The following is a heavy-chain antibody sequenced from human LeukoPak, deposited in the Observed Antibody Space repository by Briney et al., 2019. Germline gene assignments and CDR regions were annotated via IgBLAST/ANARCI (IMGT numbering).Heavy chain of an antibody. D-gene: IGHD3-10*01. J-gene: IGHJ3*02. CDR3: ARELSGSYSDALDI. CDR2: INPNSGGT. Sequence: ASVKVSCKASGYTFTGYYMHWVRQAPGQGLEWMGWINPNSGGTNYAQKFQGRVTMTRDTSISTAYMELSRLRSDDTAVYYCARELSGSYSDALDIWGLGTMVTVSP. CDR1: GYTFTGYY. V-gene: IGHV1-2*02.